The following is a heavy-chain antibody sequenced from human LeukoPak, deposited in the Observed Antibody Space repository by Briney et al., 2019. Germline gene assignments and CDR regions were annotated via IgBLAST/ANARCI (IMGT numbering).Heavy chain of an antibody. CDR1: GFTFSSYS. CDR2: ISSSSSTI. J-gene: IGHJ6*02. D-gene: IGHD4-17*01. CDR3: AKAYEVLATVIRNYYYGMDV. Sequence: PGGSLRLSCAASGFTFSSYSMNWVRQAPGKGLEWVSYISSSSSTIYYADSVKGRFTISRDNAKNSLYLQMNSLRAEDTAVYYCAKAYEVLATVIRNYYYGMDVWGQGTTVTVSS. V-gene: IGHV3-48*01.